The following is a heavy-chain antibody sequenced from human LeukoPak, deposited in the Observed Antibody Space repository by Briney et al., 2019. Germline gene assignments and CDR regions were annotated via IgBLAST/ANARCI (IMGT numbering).Heavy chain of an antibody. CDR1: GYTFTSYG. CDR3: ARDSSGWYHWFDP. Sequence: ASVKVSCKASGYTFTSYGISWVRQAPGQGLEWMGWINAYNGNTNYAQKFQGRVTMTTDTSTSTAYMELRSLRTDDTALYYCARDSSGWYHWFDPWGQGTLVTVSS. D-gene: IGHD6-19*01. CDR2: INAYNGNT. J-gene: IGHJ5*02. V-gene: IGHV1-18*01.